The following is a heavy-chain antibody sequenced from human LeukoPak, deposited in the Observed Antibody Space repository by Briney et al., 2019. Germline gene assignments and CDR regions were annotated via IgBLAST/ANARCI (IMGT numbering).Heavy chain of an antibody. D-gene: IGHD4/OR15-4a*01. V-gene: IGHV4-39*02. CDR2: VYYTGTT. Sequence: SETLSLICDVSGDSLTNGFHYWDWVRQSPQRGLEWVGSVYYTGTTYFHPSLEGRVTISIDTSQNLFSLNLTSVTAADTATYFCTRRATKVLAVGAFDFWSRGSVVTVSS. J-gene: IGHJ3*01. CDR1: GDSLTNGFHY. CDR3: TRRATKVLAVGAFDF.